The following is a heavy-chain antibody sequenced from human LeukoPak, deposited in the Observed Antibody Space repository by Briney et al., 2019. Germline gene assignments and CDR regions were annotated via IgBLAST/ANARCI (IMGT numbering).Heavy chain of an antibody. Sequence: SETLSLTCTVSGGSISRYYWSWIRQPAGKGLEWIGRIYTSGSTNYNPSLKSRVTISVDTSKNQFSLKLSSVTAADTAVYYCARQPLGYSSSWSSKNFPFYYFDYWGQGTLVTVSS. V-gene: IGHV4-4*07. J-gene: IGHJ4*02. CDR1: GGSISRYY. CDR3: ARQPLGYSSSWSSKNFPFYYFDY. D-gene: IGHD6-13*01. CDR2: IYTSGST.